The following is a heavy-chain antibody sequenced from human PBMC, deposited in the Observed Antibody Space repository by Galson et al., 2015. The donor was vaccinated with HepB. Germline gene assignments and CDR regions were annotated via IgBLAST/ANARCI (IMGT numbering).Heavy chain of an antibody. CDR3: ASSPRGYPVYCSSTSCYTWGRGYYYGMDV. Sequence: SVKVSCKASGYTFTSYAMNWVRQAPGQGLEWTGWINTNTGNPTYAQGFTGRFVFSLDTSVSTAYLQISSLKAEDTAVYYCASSPRGYPVYCSSTSCYTWGRGYYYGMDVWGQGTTVTVSS. J-gene: IGHJ6*02. CDR2: INTNTGNP. V-gene: IGHV7-4-1*02. D-gene: IGHD2-2*02. CDR1: GYTFTSYA.